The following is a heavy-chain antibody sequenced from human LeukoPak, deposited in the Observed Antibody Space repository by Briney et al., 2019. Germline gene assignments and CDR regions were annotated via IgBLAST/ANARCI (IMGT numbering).Heavy chain of an antibody. V-gene: IGHV4-59*01. Sequence: SETLSLTCTVSGGSMSSYYWSWIRQPPGKGLEWIGYIYYSGSTNSNSSLKSRVTISVDTSKNQFSLKLSSVTAADTAVYYCATGSPGSYNRFAYWGQGTLVTVSS. D-gene: IGHD3-10*01. CDR3: ATGSPGSYNRFAY. CDR1: GGSMSSYY. CDR2: IYYSGST. J-gene: IGHJ4*02.